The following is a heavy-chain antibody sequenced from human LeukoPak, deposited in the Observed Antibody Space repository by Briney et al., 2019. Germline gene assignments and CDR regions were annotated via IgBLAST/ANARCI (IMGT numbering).Heavy chain of an antibody. D-gene: IGHD1-26*01. CDR3: VPGSH. V-gene: IGHV3-7*02. CDR1: GFTFGSYW. Sequence: GGPLRLSCAASGFTFGSYWMTWVRQAPGKGLEWVANMKQDGSSKYYVDSVKGRFTIYRENAKNSLTLQMNSLRPEETPVYSCVPGSHWGQGSQVSVSS. CDR2: MKQDGSSK. J-gene: IGHJ4*02.